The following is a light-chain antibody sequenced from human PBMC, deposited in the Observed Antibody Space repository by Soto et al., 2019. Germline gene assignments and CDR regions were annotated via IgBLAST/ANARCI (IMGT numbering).Light chain of an antibody. Sequence: DIQMTQSPSSLSASVGDRVTITCQASQDISNYLNWYQQKPGKAPKLLTYDASNLETGIPSRFSGSGSWTDFTFTISSLQPEDIATYYCQQYDNLPRTFGQGTKLEIK. CDR3: QQYDNLPRT. CDR1: QDISNY. V-gene: IGKV1-33*01. CDR2: DAS. J-gene: IGKJ2*01.